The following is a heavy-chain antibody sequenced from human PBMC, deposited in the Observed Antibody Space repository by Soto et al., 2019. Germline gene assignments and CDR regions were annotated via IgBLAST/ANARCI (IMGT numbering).Heavy chain of an antibody. CDR3: ARDESATDAFDI. V-gene: IGHV4-31*03. Sequence: QVQLQESGPGLVKPSQTLSLTCTVSGGSISSGGYYWSWIRQNPGKGLEWIGYIYYSGTTNYNPSLKSRLTISVDTSKNQFSLKLNSMTAADTAVYYCARDESATDAFDIWDQGTMVTVSS. CDR2: IYYSGTT. J-gene: IGHJ3*02. D-gene: IGHD5-12*01. CDR1: GGSISSGGYY.